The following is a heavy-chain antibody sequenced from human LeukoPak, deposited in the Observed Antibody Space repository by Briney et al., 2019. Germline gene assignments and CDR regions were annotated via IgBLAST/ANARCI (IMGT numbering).Heavy chain of an antibody. V-gene: IGHV3-53*01. CDR3: ARGNYHGSGSYDY. D-gene: IGHD3-10*01. J-gene: IGHJ4*02. Sequence: GGSLRLSCAVSGFAVSSKYMTWVRQAPGKGLEWVSVIYSDGSTFYADSVKGRFTISRDNSKNTLYLQMNSLRAEDTAVYYCARGNYHGSGSYDYWGQGSLVTVSS. CDR1: GFAVSSKY. CDR2: IYSDGST.